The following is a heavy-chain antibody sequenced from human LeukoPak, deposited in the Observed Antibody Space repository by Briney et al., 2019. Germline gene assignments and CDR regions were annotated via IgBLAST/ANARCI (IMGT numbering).Heavy chain of an antibody. CDR2: IYYSGST. V-gene: IGHV4-59*01. CDR1: GDSISSYY. J-gene: IGHJ4*02. Sequence: SETLSLTCTVSGDSISSYYWSWIRQPPGKGLEWIGYIYYSGSTNYNPSLKSRVIISVDTSQNQFSLKLNSVTAADTAVYYCAREDGRDGYNRGAGDYWGQGTLVTVSS. D-gene: IGHD5-24*01. CDR3: AREDGRDGYNRGAGDY.